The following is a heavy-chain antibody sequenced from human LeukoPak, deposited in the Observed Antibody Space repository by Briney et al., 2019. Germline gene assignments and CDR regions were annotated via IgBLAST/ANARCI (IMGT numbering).Heavy chain of an antibody. J-gene: IGHJ4*02. CDR1: GGSISSSSYY. Sequence: SETLSLTCTVSGGSISSSSYYWGWIRQPPGKGLEWIGSIYYSGSTYYNPSLKSRVTISVDTSKNQFSLKLSSVTAADTAVYYCARSYYYDSSGYSDYWGQGTLVTVSS. V-gene: IGHV4-39*01. CDR2: IYYSGST. CDR3: ARSYYYDSSGYSDY. D-gene: IGHD3-22*01.